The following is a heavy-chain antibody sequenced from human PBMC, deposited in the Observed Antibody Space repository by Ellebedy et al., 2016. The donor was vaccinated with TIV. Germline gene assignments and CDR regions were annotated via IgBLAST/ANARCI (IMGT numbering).Heavy chain of an antibody. CDR3: ARIGHYYDSSGRGAYGMDV. D-gene: IGHD3-22*01. Sequence: SETLSLTCTVSGGSISTDYWSWIQQPPGKGLEWIGYIYYSGKTKYNPSLKSRVTISVDTSKNQFSLKLSSVTAADTAVYYCARIGHYYDSSGRGAYGMDVWGQGTTVTVSS. J-gene: IGHJ6*02. V-gene: IGHV4-59*01. CDR2: IYYSGKT. CDR1: GGSISTDY.